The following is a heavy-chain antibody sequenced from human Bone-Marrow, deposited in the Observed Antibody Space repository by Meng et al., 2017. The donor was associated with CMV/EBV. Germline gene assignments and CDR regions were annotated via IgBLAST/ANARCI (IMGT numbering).Heavy chain of an antibody. Sequence: GESLKISCKGSGYSFTSYWIGWVRQMPGKGLEWMGFIYPGDSDTRYTPSFQGQVTISADKSTSTAYLQWSSLKASDTAMYYCARTRVVPAAMEFDYWGQGTLATVSS. V-gene: IGHV5-51*01. CDR1: GYSFTSYW. J-gene: IGHJ4*02. D-gene: IGHD2-2*01. CDR2: IYPGDSDT. CDR3: ARTRVVPAAMEFDY.